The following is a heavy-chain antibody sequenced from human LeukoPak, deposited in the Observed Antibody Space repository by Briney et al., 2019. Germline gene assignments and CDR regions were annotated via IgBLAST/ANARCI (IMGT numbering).Heavy chain of an antibody. CDR1: GFTVSSNY. Sequence: GGSLRLSCAASGFTVSSNYLSWVRQAPGKGLEWVSSIYSGGSTYYADSVTGRFTISRDNSKNTLYLQMNSLRAEDTAVYYCARDGAVLAGYYDYWGQGTLVTVSS. D-gene: IGHD3-9*01. CDR2: IYSGGST. J-gene: IGHJ4*02. CDR3: ARDGAVLAGYYDY. V-gene: IGHV3-66*01.